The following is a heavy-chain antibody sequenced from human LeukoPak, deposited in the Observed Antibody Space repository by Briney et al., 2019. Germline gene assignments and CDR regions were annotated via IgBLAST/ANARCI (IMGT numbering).Heavy chain of an antibody. Sequence: SQTLSLTCAISGVSVSSNSAAWNSISQSPSRGLEWLGRTYYRCKWYSDYAVSVNSRITINPDTSKNQFSLQLNYVSPEDTGVYYCASDVVDYYDSSGDAFDIWGQGTMVTVSS. V-gene: IGHV6-1*01. D-gene: IGHD3-22*01. J-gene: IGHJ3*02. CDR3: ASDVVDYYDSSGDAFDI. CDR2: TYYRCKWYS. CDR1: GVSVSSNSAA.